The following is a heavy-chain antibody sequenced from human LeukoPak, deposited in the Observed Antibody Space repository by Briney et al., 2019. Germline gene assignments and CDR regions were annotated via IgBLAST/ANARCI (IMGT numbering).Heavy chain of an antibody. V-gene: IGHV4-34*01. J-gene: IGHJ4*02. CDR1: GGSFSDYY. D-gene: IGHD1-26*01. CDR3: ARESRSQWELHLGDY. Sequence: SETLSLTCAVYGGSFSDYYWSWIRQPPGKGLEWIGEINHSGSTNYNPSLKSRVTISVDTSKNQFSLKLSSVTAADTAVYYCARESRSQWELHLGDYWGQGTLVTVSS. CDR2: INHSGST.